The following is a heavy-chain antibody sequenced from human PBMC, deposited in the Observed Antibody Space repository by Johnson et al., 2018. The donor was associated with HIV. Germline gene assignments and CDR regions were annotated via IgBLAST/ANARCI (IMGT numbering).Heavy chain of an antibody. CDR1: GFTFSSYA. D-gene: IGHD1-26*01. J-gene: IGHJ3*02. CDR3: ARSRWGSTLGALDI. Sequence: VQLVESGGGVVQPGRSLRLSCAASGFTFSSYAMSWVRQAPGKGLEWVSAISGSGGSTYYADSVKGRFTISRDNSKNTLYLQMNSLRAGDTAVYYCARSRWGSTLGALDIWGQGTMVTVSS. V-gene: IGHV3-23*04. CDR2: ISGSGGST.